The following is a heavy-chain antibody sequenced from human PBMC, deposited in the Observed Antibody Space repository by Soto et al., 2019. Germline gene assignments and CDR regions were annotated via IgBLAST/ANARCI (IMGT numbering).Heavy chain of an antibody. J-gene: IGHJ4*02. V-gene: IGHV1-3*01. Sequence: QVQLVQSGAEVKKPGASVKVSCKSSGYSFSNYAMHWVRQAPGQRLEWMGWINPGNGNTKYSQMFQGRVTITSDTSASKVYMELSSLRSEDTAVYYCAPITVGYWGQGTLVTVSS. D-gene: IGHD1-26*01. CDR3: APITVGY. CDR1: GYSFSNYA. CDR2: INPGNGNT.